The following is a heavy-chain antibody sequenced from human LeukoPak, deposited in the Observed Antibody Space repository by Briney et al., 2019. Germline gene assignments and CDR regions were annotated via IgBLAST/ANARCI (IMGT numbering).Heavy chain of an antibody. CDR3: VRATGAVAVRGWAFDI. J-gene: IGHJ3*02. D-gene: IGHD6-19*01. CDR1: GGSISSSSYY. V-gene: IGHV4-39*07. Sequence: SETLSLTCTVSGGSISSSSYYWGWIRQPPGKGLEWIGSIYYSGSTYYNPSLKSRVTISVDTSKNQFSLKLSSVTAADTAVYYCVRATGAVAVRGWAFDIWGHGTMVTVSS. CDR2: IYYSGST.